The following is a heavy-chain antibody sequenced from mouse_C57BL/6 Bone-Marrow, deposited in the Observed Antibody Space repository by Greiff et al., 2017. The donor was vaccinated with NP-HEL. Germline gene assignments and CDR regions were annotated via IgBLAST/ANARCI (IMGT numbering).Heavy chain of an antibody. CDR1: GYTFTSYG. CDR2: IYPRSGNT. J-gene: IGHJ3*01. V-gene: IGHV1-81*01. D-gene: IGHD1-1*01. Sequence: QVQLQQSGAELARPGASVKLSCKASGYTFTSYGISWVKQRTGQGLEWIGEIYPRSGNTYYNEKFQGKATLTAEKSYSTAYMELRSLTSEDSAVYFCARRGYYGSSYPAWFAYWGQGTLVTVSA. CDR3: ARRGYYGSSYPAWFAY.